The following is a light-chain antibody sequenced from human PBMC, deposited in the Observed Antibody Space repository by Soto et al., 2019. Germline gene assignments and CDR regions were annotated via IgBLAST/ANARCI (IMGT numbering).Light chain of an antibody. J-gene: IGLJ2*01. CDR2: NTE. CDR1: SPNIETNL. CDR3: TATDDRLTGPV. V-gene: IGLV1-47*02. Sequence: QSVLTQPPTTPATPARRVTISCSGISPNIETNLVHWYPHLPGASPRLLIFNTEQRPSGVPDRFSASKSGTSASLAISGLRSEDEADYYCTATDDRLTGPVFGGGTKVTVL.